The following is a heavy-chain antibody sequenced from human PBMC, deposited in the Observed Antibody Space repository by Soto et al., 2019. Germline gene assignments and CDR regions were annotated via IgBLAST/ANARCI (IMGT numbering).Heavy chain of an antibody. V-gene: IGHV4-39*01. J-gene: IGHJ4*02. Sequence: SETLSLTCTVSGGSISSSSYYWGWIRQPPGKGLEWIGSIYYSGSTYYNPSLKSRVTVSVDTSKNQFSLKLSSVTAADTAVYYCARRSHCSSSFTFDYWGQGTLVTVSS. CDR3: ARRSHCSSSFTFDY. CDR1: GGSISSSSYY. CDR2: IYYSGST. D-gene: IGHD6-6*01.